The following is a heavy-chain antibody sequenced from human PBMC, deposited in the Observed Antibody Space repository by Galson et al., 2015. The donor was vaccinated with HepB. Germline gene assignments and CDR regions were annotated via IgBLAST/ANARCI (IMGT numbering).Heavy chain of an antibody. CDR3: ARGQSPASFY. CDR1: GYTFTNYA. V-gene: IGHV7-4-1*02. J-gene: IGHJ4*02. CDR2: INTNTGNP. Sequence: SCKASGYTFTNYAMNWVRQAPGQGLEWMGWINTNTGNPTFVQGFTGRFVFSLDTSVSTAYLQISSLKAEDTAVYYCARGQSPASFYWGQGTLVTVSS. D-gene: IGHD3-16*02.